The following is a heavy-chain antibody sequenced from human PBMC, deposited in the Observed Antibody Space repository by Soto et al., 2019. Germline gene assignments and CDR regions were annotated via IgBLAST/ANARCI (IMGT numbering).Heavy chain of an antibody. CDR2: INGSGGST. Sequence: PGGSLRLSCAVSGFTFSSYAMSWVRQPPGKGLEWVSAINGSGGSTYYADSVKGRFTISRDNSKNTLYLQMKSLRAEDTAVYYCAKAFRFLAWLSYNPLDYWGQGTLVTV. J-gene: IGHJ4*02. D-gene: IGHD3-3*01. CDR1: GFTFSSYA. CDR3: AKAFRFLAWLSYNPLDY. V-gene: IGHV3-23*01.